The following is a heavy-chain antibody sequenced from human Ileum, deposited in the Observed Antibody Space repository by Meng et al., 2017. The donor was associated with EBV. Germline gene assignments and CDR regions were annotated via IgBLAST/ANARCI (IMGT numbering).Heavy chain of an antibody. CDR1: GYPFMVHG. CDR3: ARGTPGRSYSDY. V-gene: IGHV1-18*01. J-gene: IGHJ4*02. CDR2: LGAHDGDT. Sequence: QVQAVQAGPEVKKAWASVTVSCKASGYPFMVHGVSWVRQAPGQGLEWMAWLGAHDGDTSHAPKFQGRVTVSADRPTATAYMELLSLRSDDTAVYYCARGTPGRSYSDYWGQGTLVTVSS. D-gene: IGHD3-10*01.